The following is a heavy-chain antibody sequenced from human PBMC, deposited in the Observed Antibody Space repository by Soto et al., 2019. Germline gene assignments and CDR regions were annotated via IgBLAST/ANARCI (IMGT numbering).Heavy chain of an antibody. CDR2: INAGNGKT. Sequence: QVQLVQSGAEEKKPGASVKVSCKASGYTFTNYATHWVRPAPGQRFEWMCWINAGNGKTQSSQMVQGRVTITRDPSASTADIKLSSLRSEDTAVYYWARGRGYYLPDDWGQGTLVTVAP. CDR3: ARGRGYYLPDD. D-gene: IGHD6-25*01. V-gene: IGHV1-3*05. CDR1: GYTFTNYA. J-gene: IGHJ4*02.